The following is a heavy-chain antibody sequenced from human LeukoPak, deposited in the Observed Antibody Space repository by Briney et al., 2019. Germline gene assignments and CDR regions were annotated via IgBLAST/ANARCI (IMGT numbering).Heavy chain of an antibody. D-gene: IGHD3-10*01. Sequence: NPSETLSLTCTVSGYSISSGYYWGWIRQPPGKGLEWIGSIYHSGSTYYNPSLTSRVTISVDTSKNQFSLKLSSVTAADTAVYYCAVTMVRGVICYFDYWGQGTLVTVSS. V-gene: IGHV4-38-2*02. CDR1: GYSISSGYY. CDR2: IYHSGST. CDR3: AVTMVRGVICYFDY. J-gene: IGHJ4*02.